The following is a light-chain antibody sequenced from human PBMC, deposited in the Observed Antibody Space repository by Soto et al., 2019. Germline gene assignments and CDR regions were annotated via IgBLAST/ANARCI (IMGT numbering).Light chain of an antibody. CDR1: QSVLHSSNDKNF. CDR3: HQYYSAPWT. Sequence: DIVMTQSPDSLAVSLGERATINCKSSQSVLHSSNDKNFLTWYQQKPGQPPKLLIYWASTRESGVPDRFSGNGSGTDFTLTISSLQAEDVAVYYCHQYYSAPWTFGQGTKVEIK. CDR2: WAS. J-gene: IGKJ1*01. V-gene: IGKV4-1*01.